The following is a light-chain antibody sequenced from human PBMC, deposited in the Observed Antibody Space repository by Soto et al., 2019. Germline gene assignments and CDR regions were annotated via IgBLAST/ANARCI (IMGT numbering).Light chain of an antibody. CDR1: QSLSSSY. CDR2: GAS. Sequence: EIVLTQSPGTLSLSPGERATLSCRASQSLSSSYLAWYQQKPGQAPRLLIYGASSRATGIPDRFSGSGSGADFTLTISRLEPEDFAVYYCRQYGTSWTFGQGTKVEIK. V-gene: IGKV3-20*01. J-gene: IGKJ1*01. CDR3: RQYGTSWT.